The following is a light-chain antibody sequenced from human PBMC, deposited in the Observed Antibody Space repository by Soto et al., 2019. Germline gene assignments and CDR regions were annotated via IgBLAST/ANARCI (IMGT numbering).Light chain of an antibody. J-gene: IGKJ1*01. V-gene: IGKV3-20*01. CDR2: GAC. CDR1: QSVSRSY. Sequence: EIVLTQSPGTLSLSPGDRATLSCRASQSVSRSYLGWYQQKPGQAPRVLMYGACSRAAGVPDRFSGSGSGTEFTLTISSLEPEDFTVYYCHHYETFGQGTKVDI. CDR3: HHYET.